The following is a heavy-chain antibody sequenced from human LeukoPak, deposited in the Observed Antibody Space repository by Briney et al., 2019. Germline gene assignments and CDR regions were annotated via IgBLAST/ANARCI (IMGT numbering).Heavy chain of an antibody. D-gene: IGHD2-8*01. Sequence: PGGSLRLSCAASGFTFSSYGMHWVRQAPGKGLEWVAVISYDGSNKYYADSVKGRFTISRDNSKNTLYLQMNSLRAEDTAVYYCANLMVASTFDYWGQGTLVTVSS. CDR2: ISYDGSNK. J-gene: IGHJ4*02. V-gene: IGHV3-30*18. CDR3: ANLMVASTFDY. CDR1: GFTFSSYG.